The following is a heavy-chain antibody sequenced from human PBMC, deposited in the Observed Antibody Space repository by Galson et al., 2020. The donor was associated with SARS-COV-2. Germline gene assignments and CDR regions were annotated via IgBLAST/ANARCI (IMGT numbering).Heavy chain of an antibody. V-gene: IGHV3-64*01. CDR1: GFTFSSYA. CDR3: ARDPSSTALGAFDI. J-gene: IGHJ3*02. CDR2: ISSNGGST. D-gene: IGHD2-2*01. Sequence: GGSLRLSCAASGFTFSSYAMHWVRQAPGKGLEYVSAISSNGGSTYYANSVKGRFTISRDNSKNTLYLQMGSLRAEDMAVYYCARDPSSTALGAFDIWGQGTMVTVSS.